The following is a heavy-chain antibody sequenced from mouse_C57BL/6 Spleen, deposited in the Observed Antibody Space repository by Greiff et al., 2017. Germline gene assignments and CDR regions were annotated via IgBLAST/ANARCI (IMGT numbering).Heavy chain of an antibody. CDR2: ISSGSSTI. D-gene: IGHD4-1*01. CDR3: ARGSNWDGYFDV. J-gene: IGHJ1*03. CDR1: GFTFSDYG. Sequence: DVQLVESGGGLVKPGGSLKLSCAAPGFTFSDYGMHWVRQAPEKGLEWVAYISSGSSTIYYADTVKGRFTISRDNAKNTLFLQMASLRAEDTAMYYCARGSNWDGYFDVWGTGTTVTVSS. V-gene: IGHV5-17*01.